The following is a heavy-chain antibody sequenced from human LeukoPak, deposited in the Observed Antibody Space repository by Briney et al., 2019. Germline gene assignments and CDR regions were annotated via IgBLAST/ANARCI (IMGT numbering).Heavy chain of an antibody. V-gene: IGHV4-39*01. Sequence: PSETLSLTCSVSGGSISSSRYYWGWIRQPPGKGLEWIGSIYYTGSTYHNPSLKSRVTIYVDTSKNQFSLKLSSVTAADTAVYYCVVWLGELLHFDYWGKGTLVTVSS. CDR3: VVWLGELLHFDY. D-gene: IGHD3-10*01. CDR1: GGSISSSRYY. CDR2: IYYTGST. J-gene: IGHJ4*02.